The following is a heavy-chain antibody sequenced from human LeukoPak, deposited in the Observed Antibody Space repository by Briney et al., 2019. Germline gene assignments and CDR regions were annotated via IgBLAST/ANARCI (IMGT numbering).Heavy chain of an antibody. CDR1: GGTFSSYA. J-gene: IGHJ6*02. Sequence: SVKVSCKASGGTFSSYAISWVRQAPGQGLEWMGRIIPILGIANYAQKFQGRVTITADKSTSTAYMELSSLRSEDTAVYYCARDPTTHHPMDVWGQGTTVTVSS. D-gene: IGHD1-26*01. CDR3: ARDPTTHHPMDV. V-gene: IGHV1-69*04. CDR2: IIPILGIA.